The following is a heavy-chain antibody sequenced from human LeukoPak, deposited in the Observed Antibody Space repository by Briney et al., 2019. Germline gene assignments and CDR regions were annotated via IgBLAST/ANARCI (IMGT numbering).Heavy chain of an antibody. CDR1: GFTFSSYA. V-gene: IGHV3-23*01. CDR2: ISGSGGST. J-gene: IGHJ4*02. D-gene: IGHD3-10*01. Sequence: PGGSLRLSCAASGFTFSSYAMSWVRQAPGKGLEWVSAISGSGGSTYYADSVKGRFTISRDNSKNTLYLQMNSLRAEDTAVYYCANRLGPGRTIRSFDYWGQGTLVTVSS. CDR3: ANRLGPGRTIRSFDY.